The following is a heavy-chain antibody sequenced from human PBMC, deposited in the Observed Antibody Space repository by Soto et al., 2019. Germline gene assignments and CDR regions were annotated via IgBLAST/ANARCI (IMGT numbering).Heavy chain of an antibody. CDR2: INAANSHT. D-gene: IGHD6-19*01. CDR1: GYFFTSYA. J-gene: IGHJ4*02. V-gene: IGHV1-3*01. Sequence: QVQLVQSGPEVKKTGASVKVSCRASGYFFTSYAIHWVRQAPGPRLEWLGWINAANSHTKYSQNFQGRVIITRDTSANTVYMEVSSLKSGDTAVYYCARGSIAVAGRNQLDYWGQGTRVTVFS. CDR3: ARGSIAVAGRNQLDY.